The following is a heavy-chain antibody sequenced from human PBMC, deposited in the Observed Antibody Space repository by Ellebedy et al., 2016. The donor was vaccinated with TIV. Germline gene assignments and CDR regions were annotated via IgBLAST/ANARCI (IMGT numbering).Heavy chain of an antibody. Sequence: GGSLRLSCKGSGYSFTSYWIGWVRQMPGKGLEWMGIIYPGDSDTRYSPSFEGQVTISADKSINTAYLQWSSLKASDTAMYYCARQVPGEWLNYYFDYWGQGTLVTVSS. D-gene: IGHD3-3*01. CDR1: GYSFTSYW. CDR3: ARQVPGEWLNYYFDY. V-gene: IGHV5-51*01. J-gene: IGHJ4*02. CDR2: IYPGDSDT.